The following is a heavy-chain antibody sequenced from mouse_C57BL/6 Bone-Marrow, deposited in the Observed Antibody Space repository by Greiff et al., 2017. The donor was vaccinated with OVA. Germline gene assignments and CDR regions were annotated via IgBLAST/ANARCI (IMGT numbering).Heavy chain of an antibody. Sequence: VQLKESGPGLVQPSQSLSITCTVSGFSLTSYGVHWVRQSPGKGLEWLGVIWSGGSTDYNAAFISRLSISKDNSKSQVFFKMNSLQADDTAIYYCARTLITTVPLYAMDYWGQGTSVTVSS. CDR3: ARTLITTVPLYAMDY. V-gene: IGHV2-2*01. CDR2: IWSGGST. J-gene: IGHJ4*01. CDR1: GFSLTSYG. D-gene: IGHD1-1*01.